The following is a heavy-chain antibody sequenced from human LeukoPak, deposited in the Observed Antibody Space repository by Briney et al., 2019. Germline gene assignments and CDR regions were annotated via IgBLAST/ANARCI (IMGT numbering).Heavy chain of an antibody. J-gene: IGHJ6*02. CDR1: GYTFTSYY. CDR3: ARSRGNSLGMDV. CDR2: INPSGGST. D-gene: IGHD4-23*01. V-gene: IGHV1-46*01. Sequence: ASVKVSCKASGYTFTSYYMHWVRQAPGQGLEWMGIINPSGGSTSYAQKFQGRVTMTRDTPTRTVYMGLSSLRSEDTAVYYCARSRGNSLGMDVWGQGTTVTVSS.